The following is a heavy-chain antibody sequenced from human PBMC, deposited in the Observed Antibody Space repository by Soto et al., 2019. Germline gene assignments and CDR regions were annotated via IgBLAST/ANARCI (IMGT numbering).Heavy chain of an antibody. V-gene: IGHV5-51*01. CDR3: ARLPRDCNKTSCYDADH. Sequence: GESLKISCSGSGYDFNTNWFGWVRQFPGRGLEWVGIMYPGDSDTRYNPSLQGHVTLSVDVTVSTAFLQWRSLETSDTGMYFCARLPRDCNKTSCYDADHWGQGTQVTVSS. J-gene: IGHJ4*02. D-gene: IGHD2-2*01. CDR1: GYDFNTNW. CDR2: MYPGDSDT.